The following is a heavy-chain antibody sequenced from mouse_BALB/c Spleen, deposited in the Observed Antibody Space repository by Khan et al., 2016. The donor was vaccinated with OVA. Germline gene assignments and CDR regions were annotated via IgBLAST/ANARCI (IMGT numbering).Heavy chain of an antibody. D-gene: IGHD6-1*01. CDR3: ARSASDWFFED. J-gene: IGHJ1*01. CDR2: INTYTGEP. Sequence: QIQLVQSGPELKKPGETVKISCKASGYTFTNYGMNWVKQAPGKGLKWMGWINTYTGEPTYADDFKGRFAFSLETSANTAYLQIHNLKNEDTATEFCARSASDWFFEDWGAGTTVTVSS. V-gene: IGHV9-3-1*01. CDR1: GYTFTNYG.